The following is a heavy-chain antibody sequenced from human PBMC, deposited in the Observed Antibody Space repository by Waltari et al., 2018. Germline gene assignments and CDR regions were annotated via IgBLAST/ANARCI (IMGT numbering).Heavy chain of an antibody. J-gene: IGHJ2*01. CDR1: GGSITSGHYS. CDR3: AREPSVAARSYWYFDL. V-gene: IGHV4-61*02. CDR2: IYTTGTT. D-gene: IGHD6-6*01. Sequence: QVQLQESGPGLVKPSQTLSLICTVSGGSITSGHYSWTWIRQPAGKGLEWIGRIYTTGTTPYNPALRSRVTILVDTSNNHFSRRLSSVTAADTAVYYCAREPSVAARSYWYFDLWGRGTLVTVSS.